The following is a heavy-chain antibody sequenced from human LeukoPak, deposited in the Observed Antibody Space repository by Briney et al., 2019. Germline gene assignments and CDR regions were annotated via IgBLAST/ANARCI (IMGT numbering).Heavy chain of an antibody. Sequence: PSETLSLTCTVSGGSISSYYWSWIRQPPGKGLEWIGYIYYSGSTNYNPSLKSRVTISVDTSKNQFSLKLSSVTAADTAVYHCARETEWLIDYWGQGTLVTVSS. V-gene: IGHV4-59*01. D-gene: IGHD6-19*01. CDR2: IYYSGST. J-gene: IGHJ4*02. CDR1: GGSISSYY. CDR3: ARETEWLIDY.